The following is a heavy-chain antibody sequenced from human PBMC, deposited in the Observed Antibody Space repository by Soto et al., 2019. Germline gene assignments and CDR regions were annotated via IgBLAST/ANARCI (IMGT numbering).Heavy chain of an antibody. Sequence: PGESLKISCKGSGYSFTSYWIGWVRQMPGKGLEWMGIIYPGDSDTKYSPSFQGQVTISADKSISTAYLQWSSLKASDTAMYYCARMDLTDYYYYGMDVWSQGTTVTVSS. V-gene: IGHV5-51*01. J-gene: IGHJ6*02. D-gene: IGHD3-9*01. CDR1: GYSFTSYW. CDR3: ARMDLTDYYYYGMDV. CDR2: IYPGDSDT.